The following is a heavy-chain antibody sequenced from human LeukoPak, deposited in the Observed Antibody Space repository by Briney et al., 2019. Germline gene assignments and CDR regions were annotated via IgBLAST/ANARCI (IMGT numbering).Heavy chain of an antibody. V-gene: IGHV1-18*01. J-gene: IGHJ6*03. CDR3: ARGVRRKYCSSTSCYTGYYYYYYMDV. CDR2: ISAYNGNT. CDR1: GYTFTSYG. Sequence: GASVKVSCKASGYTFTSYGISWVRQAPGQGLEWMGWISAYNGNTNYAQKLQGRVTMTTDTSTSTAYMELRSLRSDDTAVYYCARGVRRKYCSSTSCYTGYYYYYYMDVWGKGTTVTVSS. D-gene: IGHD2-2*02.